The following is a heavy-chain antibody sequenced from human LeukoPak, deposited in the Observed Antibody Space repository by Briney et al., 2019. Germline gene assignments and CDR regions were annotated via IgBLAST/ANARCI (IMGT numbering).Heavy chain of an antibody. J-gene: IGHJ6*02. CDR1: GYTFTGYY. V-gene: IGHV1-2*02. Sequence: GASVKVSCKAFGYTFTGYYMHWVRQAPGQGLEWMGWINPNSGGTNYAQKFQGRVTMTRDTSISTAYMELSRLRSDDTAVYYCARERLPVHYYYGMDVWGQGTTVTVSS. CDR3: ARERLPVHYYYGMDV. CDR2: INPNSGGT.